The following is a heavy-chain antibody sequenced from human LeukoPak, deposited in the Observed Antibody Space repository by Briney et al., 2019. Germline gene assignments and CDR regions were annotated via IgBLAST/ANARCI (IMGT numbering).Heavy chain of an antibody. Sequence: GASVKVSCKASGYTFTSYAMHWVRQAPGQRLEWMGWINAGNGNTKYSQKFQGRITITRDTSASTAYMELSSLRSEDTAVYYCAREVTYSSGFDYWGQGTLVTVSS. D-gene: IGHD6-19*01. CDR3: AREVTYSSGFDY. J-gene: IGHJ4*02. V-gene: IGHV1-3*01. CDR2: INAGNGNT. CDR1: GYTFTSYA.